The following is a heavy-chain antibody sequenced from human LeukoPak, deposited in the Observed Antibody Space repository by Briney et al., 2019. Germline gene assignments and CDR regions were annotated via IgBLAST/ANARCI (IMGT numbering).Heavy chain of an antibody. Sequence: PGGSLRLSCAASGFTFSSYSMNWVRQAPGKGLEWVSYISSSSSTIYYADSVKGRFTISRDNAKNSLYLQMNSLRAEDTAVYYCARGGYSSSWYLDYFDYWGQGTLVTVSS. J-gene: IGHJ4*02. CDR2: ISSSSSTI. D-gene: IGHD6-13*01. V-gene: IGHV3-48*04. CDR3: ARGGYSSSWYLDYFDY. CDR1: GFTFSSYS.